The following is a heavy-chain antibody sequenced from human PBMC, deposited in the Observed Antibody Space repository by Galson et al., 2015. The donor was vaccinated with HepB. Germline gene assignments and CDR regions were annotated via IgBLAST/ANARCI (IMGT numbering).Heavy chain of an antibody. CDR2: MNPNSGNT. J-gene: IGHJ4*02. V-gene: IGHV1-8*01. D-gene: IGHD1-26*01. Sequence: SVKVSCKASGYTFTSYDINWVRQATGQGLEWMGWMNPNSGNTGYAQKFQGRVTMTRSTSISTAYMELSSLRSEDTAVYYCARGPTGYSGSYWDPFDYWGQGTLVAVSS. CDR3: ARGPTGYSGSYWDPFDY. CDR1: GYTFTSYD.